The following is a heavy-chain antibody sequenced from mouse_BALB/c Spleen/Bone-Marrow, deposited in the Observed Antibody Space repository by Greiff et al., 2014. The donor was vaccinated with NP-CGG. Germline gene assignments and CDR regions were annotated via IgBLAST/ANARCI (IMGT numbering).Heavy chain of an antibody. CDR1: GYAFSSSW. CDR2: IYPGDGDT. V-gene: IGHV1-82*01. Sequence: QVHVKQSGPELVKPGASVKISCKASGYAFSSSWMNWVKQRPGQGLEWIGWIYPGDGDTNYNGKFKGKATLTADKSSSTAYMQFSSLTSVDSAVYFCARDYYGSSFDYWGQGTTLTVSS. J-gene: IGHJ2*01. CDR3: ARDYYGSSFDY. D-gene: IGHD1-1*01.